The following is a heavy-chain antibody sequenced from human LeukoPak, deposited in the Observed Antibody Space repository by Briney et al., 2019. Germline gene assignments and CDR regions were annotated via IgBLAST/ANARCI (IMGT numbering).Heavy chain of an antibody. CDR1: GFTFSSYW. Sequence: GGSLRLACAASGFTFSSYWMTWVRQAPGKGLEWVANIKTDGSQIYYVDSVKGRFTICRDNAKNSLYLQMNSLRAEDTAVYYCARDLNWETYWGQGTLVSVSS. D-gene: IGHD7-27*01. J-gene: IGHJ4*02. V-gene: IGHV3-7*01. CDR3: ARDLNWETY. CDR2: IKTDGSQI.